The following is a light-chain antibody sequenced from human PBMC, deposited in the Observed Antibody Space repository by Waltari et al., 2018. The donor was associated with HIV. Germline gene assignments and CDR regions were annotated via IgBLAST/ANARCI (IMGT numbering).Light chain of an antibody. CDR2: DAS. V-gene: IGKV1-33*01. J-gene: IGKJ4*01. CDR3: QQYDNLPLT. Sequence: DIQMTQSPSSLSASVRVRVTITCQASQDLSNHLNWYQQKPGKAPKLLIYDASNLETGVPSRFSGSGSGTDFTFTISSLQPEDIATYYCQQYDNLPLTFGGGTKVEIK. CDR1: QDLSNH.